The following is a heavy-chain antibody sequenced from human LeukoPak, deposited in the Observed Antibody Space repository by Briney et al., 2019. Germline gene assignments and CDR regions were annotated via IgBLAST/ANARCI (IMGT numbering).Heavy chain of an antibody. D-gene: IGHD6-19*01. Sequence: ASVKVSCKASGYTFTGYYMHWVRQAPGQGLEVMGWTNPNSGGTNYAQKFQGRVTMTRDTSISTAYMELSRLRSDDTAVYYCARGDRAVAGAWGWFDPWGQGTLVTVSS. CDR2: TNPNSGGT. V-gene: IGHV1-2*02. J-gene: IGHJ5*02. CDR1: GYTFTGYY. CDR3: ARGDRAVAGAWGWFDP.